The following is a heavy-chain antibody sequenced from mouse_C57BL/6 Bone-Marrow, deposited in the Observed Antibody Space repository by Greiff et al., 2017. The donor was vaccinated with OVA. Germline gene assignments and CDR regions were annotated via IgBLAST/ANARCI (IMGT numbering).Heavy chain of an antibody. V-gene: IGHV6-3*01. CDR1: GFTFSNYW. CDR3: TKGDMDY. Sequence: EVMLVESGGGLVQPGGSMKLSCVASGFTFSNYWMNWVRQSPEKGLEWVAQIRLKSDNYATHYAESVKGRFTISRDDSKRSVFLQMNNLRAEDTGIYYCTKGDMDYWGQGTSVTVSS. D-gene: IGHD2-13*01. J-gene: IGHJ4*01. CDR2: IRLKSDNYAT.